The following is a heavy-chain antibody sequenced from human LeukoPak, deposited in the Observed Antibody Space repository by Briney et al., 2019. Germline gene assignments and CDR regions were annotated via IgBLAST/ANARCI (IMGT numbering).Heavy chain of an antibody. J-gene: IGHJ4*02. CDR2: IRSDGSDK. Sequence: GGSLRLSCTASGFTFSSYGIHWVRQAPGKGLEWVAFIRSDGSDKYYADSLKGRFTISRDNSKNTLYLQMTSLRDEDAAVYYCAKERDLVRATYYFGSWGQGTLVTVSS. CDR1: GFTFSSYG. V-gene: IGHV3-30*02. CDR3: AKERDLVRATYYFGS. D-gene: IGHD1-26*01.